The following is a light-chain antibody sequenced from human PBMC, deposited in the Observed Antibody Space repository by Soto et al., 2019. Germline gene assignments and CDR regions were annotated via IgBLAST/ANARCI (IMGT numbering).Light chain of an antibody. Sequence: EVVLTQSPGTLSLSPGEGATLSCRASQSIYTKLAWYQKKSGQAPRLLIYDASTRAYGIPDRFSGSGSGTDFSLTISRLEPEDFAVYYCQQYAGSLYTFAQGPRWIS. CDR3: QQYAGSLYT. V-gene: IGKV3-20*01. CDR1: QSIYTK. J-gene: IGKJ2*01. CDR2: DAS.